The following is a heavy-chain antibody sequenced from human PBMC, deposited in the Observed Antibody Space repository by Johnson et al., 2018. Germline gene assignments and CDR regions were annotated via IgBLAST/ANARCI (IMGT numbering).Heavy chain of an antibody. J-gene: IGHJ6*03. Sequence: EVQLVESGGGLVKPGGSLRLSCEASGFVFSHYTMQWVRQAPGKGLEWVSSISSTSTIDYAASVMGRFTIPRDEAKNSLYLQRKSLRAEDTALYYCAGVPGRYYMDVWGKGTTVTVSS. CDR2: ISSTSTI. CDR3: AGVPGRYYMDV. D-gene: IGHD1-14*01. V-gene: IGHV3-69-1*01. CDR1: GFVFSHYT.